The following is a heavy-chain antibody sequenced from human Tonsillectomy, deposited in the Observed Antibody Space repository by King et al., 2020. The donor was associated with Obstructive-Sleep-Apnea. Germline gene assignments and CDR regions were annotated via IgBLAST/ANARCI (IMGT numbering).Heavy chain of an antibody. V-gene: IGHV4-34*01. J-gene: IGHJ3*02. CDR1: GGSFSGYY. Sequence: VQLQQWGAGLLKPSETLSLTCAVYGGSFSGYYWSWIRQPPGKGLEWIGEINHSGSTNYNPSLKSRVTISVDTSKNQFSLKLSSVTAADTAVYYCARSVSVYDSSGYYSTLGAFDIWGQGTMVTVSS. D-gene: IGHD3-22*01. CDR2: INHSGST. CDR3: ARSVSVYDSSGYYSTLGAFDI.